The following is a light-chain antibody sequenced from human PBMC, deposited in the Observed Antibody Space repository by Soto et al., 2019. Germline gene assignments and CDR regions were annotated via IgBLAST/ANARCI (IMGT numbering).Light chain of an antibody. CDR2: EVT. J-gene: IGLJ2*01. CDR3: SSYTSSSTLL. V-gene: IGLV2-14*01. CDR1: SSDVGGYNY. Sequence: QSALTQPASVSGSPGQSITISCTGTSSDVGGYNYVSWYQHHPAKAPKLIIYEVTNRPSGVSNRFSGSKSGNTASLTISGLQAEDEADYYCSSYTSSSTLLFGGGTKLTVL.